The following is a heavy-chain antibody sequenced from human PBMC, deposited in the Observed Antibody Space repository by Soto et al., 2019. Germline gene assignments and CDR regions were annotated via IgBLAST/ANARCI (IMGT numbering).Heavy chain of an antibody. CDR1: GDSISGGNYY. CDR2: IYYTGTT. D-gene: IGHD5-12*01. Sequence: PSETLSLTCTVSGDSISGGNYYWTWIRQHPGRGLEWIGCIYYTGTTHYSPSLQSRVTMSVDTSKNQISLTLTSLTPADTAVYYCAREWDFLRDGYNFNAFDIWGQGTMVTVSS. V-gene: IGHV4-31*03. CDR3: AREWDFLRDGYNFNAFDI. J-gene: IGHJ3*02.